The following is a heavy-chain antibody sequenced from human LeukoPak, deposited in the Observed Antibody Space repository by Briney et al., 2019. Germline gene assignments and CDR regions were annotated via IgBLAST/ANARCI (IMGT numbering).Heavy chain of an antibody. D-gene: IGHD3-16*01. J-gene: IGHJ4*02. Sequence: AGGSLRLSCAATGFTFGSFAMSWVRQAPGKGLEWVSAISHSGGTTYYADSVKGRFTISRDNSKDTLYLQMNSLRAEDTAVYYCARDASFGGRGNDYWGQGTLVTVSS. CDR2: ISHSGGTT. CDR1: GFTFGSFA. CDR3: ARDASFGGRGNDY. V-gene: IGHV3-23*01.